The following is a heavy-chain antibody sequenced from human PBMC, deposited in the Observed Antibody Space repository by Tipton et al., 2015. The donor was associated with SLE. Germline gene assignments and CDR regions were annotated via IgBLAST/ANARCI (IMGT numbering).Heavy chain of an antibody. J-gene: IGHJ4*02. CDR3: TRDVEAYGDYIY. CDR2: IRSETYGGTT. CDR1: GFTFGDYV. Sequence: SLRLSCTGSGFTFGDYVLNWVRQAPGRGLEWVGFIRSETYGGTTEIAASLKGRFTISRDDSKGIAYLQMNSLRTEDTAIYYCTRDVEAYGDYIYWGQGSLAAASS. V-gene: IGHV3-49*04. D-gene: IGHD4-17*01.